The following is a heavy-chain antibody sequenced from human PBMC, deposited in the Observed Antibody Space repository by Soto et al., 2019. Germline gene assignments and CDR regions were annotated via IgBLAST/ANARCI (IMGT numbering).Heavy chain of an antibody. CDR3: ATVSMITFGGVIVIPKYYFDY. Sequence: ASLKVSCNLSGYTLTELSMQWVRKAHGKGLERMGGFGPEDGETFYAQNFQDRITITEDTSTDKAYMELSSLRSEDTAVYYCATVSMITFGGVIVIPKYYFDYWGQGTLVTVSS. CDR1: GYTLTELS. V-gene: IGHV1-24*01. J-gene: IGHJ4*02. D-gene: IGHD3-16*02. CDR2: FGPEDGET.